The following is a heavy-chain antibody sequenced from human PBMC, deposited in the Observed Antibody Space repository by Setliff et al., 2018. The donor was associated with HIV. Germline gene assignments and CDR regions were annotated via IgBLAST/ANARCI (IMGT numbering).Heavy chain of an antibody. D-gene: IGHD6-19*01. CDR1: GGSISSSSYY. CDR3: ARHVILLEWLSYFYMDV. V-gene: IGHV4-39*01. CDR2: ISYSGNI. J-gene: IGHJ6*03. Sequence: SETLSLTCTVSGGSISSSSYYWGWIRQPPGKGLEWLGSISYSGNIYYNASLKSRVTISLDTSKRQLSLRLTSVTAADTAVYYCARHVILLEWLSYFYMDVWGKGATVTVSS.